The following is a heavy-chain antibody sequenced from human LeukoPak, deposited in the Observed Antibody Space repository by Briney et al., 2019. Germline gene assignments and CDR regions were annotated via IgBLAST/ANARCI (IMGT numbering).Heavy chain of an antibody. Sequence: KPSETLSLTCSVSGGSLTNYYWGWIRQPPGKGLEFIGYIHSDGTTNYDSSLQSRVAISLDTSKIQFSLRLYSVTAADTALYFCARLNFRGGEALHFDFWGQGTLVTVSS. CDR3: ARLNFRGGEALHFDF. CDR1: GGSLTNYY. V-gene: IGHV4-4*09. CDR2: IHSDGTT. J-gene: IGHJ4*02. D-gene: IGHD3-16*01.